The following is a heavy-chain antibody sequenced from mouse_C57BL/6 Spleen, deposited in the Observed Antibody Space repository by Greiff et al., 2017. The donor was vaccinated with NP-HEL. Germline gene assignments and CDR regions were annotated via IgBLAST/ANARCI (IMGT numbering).Heavy chain of an antibody. Sequence: EVHLVESGGGLVKPGGSLKLSCAASGFTFSSYAMSWVRQTPEKRLEWVATISDGGSYTYYPDNVKGRFTISRDNAKNNLYLQMSHLKSEDTAMYYCARDDGRRGYWYFDVWGTGTTVTVSS. D-gene: IGHD1-1*01. CDR1: GFTFSSYA. J-gene: IGHJ1*03. CDR3: ARDDGRRGYWYFDV. CDR2: ISDGGSYT. V-gene: IGHV5-4*01.